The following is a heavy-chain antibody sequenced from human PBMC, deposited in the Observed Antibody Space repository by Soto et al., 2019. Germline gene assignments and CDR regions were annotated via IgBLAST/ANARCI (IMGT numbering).Heavy chain of an antibody. Sequence: GGSLRLSCAASGFTFSSYAMSWVRQAPGKGLEWVSAISGSGGGTYYADSVKGRFTISRDNSKNTLYLQMNSLRAEDTAVYYCAKAQYYYDSIPYWGQGTLVTVSS. CDR1: GFTFSSYA. CDR2: ISGSGGGT. D-gene: IGHD3-22*01. J-gene: IGHJ4*02. CDR3: AKAQYYYDSIPY. V-gene: IGHV3-23*01.